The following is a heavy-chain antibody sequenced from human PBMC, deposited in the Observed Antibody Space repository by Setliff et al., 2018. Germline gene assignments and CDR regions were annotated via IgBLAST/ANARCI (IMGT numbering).Heavy chain of an antibody. Sequence: PSETLSLTCAASGGTFTYYYWTWIRQSPAKGLEWIGEITHAGTTGSTKYNPSLKSRVTISVDTSKNQFSLKLTSVTAADTAVYYCARAPRYFDPTGSYFDFWGQG. D-gene: IGHD3-22*01. CDR1: GGTFTYYY. CDR2: ITHAGTTGST. V-gene: IGHV4-34*01. CDR3: ARAPRYFDPTGSYFDF. J-gene: IGHJ4*02.